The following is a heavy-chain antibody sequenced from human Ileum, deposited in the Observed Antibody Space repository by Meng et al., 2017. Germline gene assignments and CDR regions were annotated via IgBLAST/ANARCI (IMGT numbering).Heavy chain of an antibody. V-gene: IGHV4-34*01. J-gene: IGHJ2*01. CDR1: GGSFSAYY. CDR3: ARSERSVYWYLDL. D-gene: IGHD1-26*01. CDR2: INHSATT. Sequence: VQHQQWGAGLVRPSETLSLTCGVYGGSFSAYYWTWIRQPPGKGLEWIGEINHSATTYYSPSLMGRVSVSVDTSKNQFSLKLTSVTAADTAVYYCARSERSVYWYLDLWGRGTLVTVSS.